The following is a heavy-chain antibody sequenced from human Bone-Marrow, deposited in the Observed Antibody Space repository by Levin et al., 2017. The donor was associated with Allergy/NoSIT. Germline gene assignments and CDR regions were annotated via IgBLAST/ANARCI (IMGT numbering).Heavy chain of an antibody. V-gene: IGHV1-24*01. Sequence: VASVKVSCKVSGYSLTELSIHWVRQAPGKGLEWMGGFDRENAETVYAQRLQGRVTLTEDTSTGTAYLELSRLTSEDTAVYYCATGDYGGIYFDHWGQGTKVTVSS. CDR2: FDRENAET. CDR3: ATGDYGGIYFDH. CDR1: GYSLTELS. D-gene: IGHD4-17*01. J-gene: IGHJ4*02.